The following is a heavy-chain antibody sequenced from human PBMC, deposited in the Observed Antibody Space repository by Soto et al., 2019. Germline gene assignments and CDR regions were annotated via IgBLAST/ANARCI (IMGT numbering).Heavy chain of an antibody. J-gene: IGHJ3*02. CDR2: INHSGST. CDR1: GGSFSGYF. V-gene: IGHV4-34*01. CDR3: ARSQLYDYIWGTYRSSDALDI. D-gene: IGHD3-16*02. Sequence: QEQLQQWGAGLLKPSETLSLTCAVYGGSFSGYFWSWIRQPPGKGLEWIGEINHSGSTNYNPSLKRRVTISVDTSKNQFSLKLSSVTAADTAVYYCARSQLYDYIWGTYRSSDALDIWGQGTMVTVSS.